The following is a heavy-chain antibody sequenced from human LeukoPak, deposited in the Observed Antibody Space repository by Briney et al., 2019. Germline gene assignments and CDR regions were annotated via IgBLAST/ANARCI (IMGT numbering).Heavy chain of an antibody. D-gene: IGHD4-17*01. CDR2: ISGSGAST. J-gene: IGHJ4*02. CDR1: GFTFSTYG. CDR3: AARRLTVTTEIDY. Sequence: GGSLRLSCAASGFTFSTYGMSWVRQAPGKGLEWVSSISGSGASTYYADSVKGRFTISRDNSKNTVYLQMNSLRPEDTAVYYCAARRLTVTTEIDYWGQGTLVTVSS. V-gene: IGHV3-23*01.